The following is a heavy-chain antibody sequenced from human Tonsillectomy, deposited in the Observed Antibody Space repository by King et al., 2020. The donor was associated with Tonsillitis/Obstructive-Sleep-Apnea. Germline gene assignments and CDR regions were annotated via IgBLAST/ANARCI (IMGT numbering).Heavy chain of an antibody. D-gene: IGHD2-2*01. CDR3: ARGLGNMEYQLSYYYYYMDV. V-gene: IGHV7-4-1*02. J-gene: IGHJ6*03. CDR2: INTNTGNP. CDR1: GHTFTSYA. Sequence: VQLVESGSELKKPGASVKVSCTASGHTFTSYAMNWVRQAPGQGLEWMGWINTNTGNPTYAQGFTGRFVFSLDTSVSTAYLQISSLKAEDTAVYYCARGLGNMEYQLSYYYYYMDVWGKGTTVTVSS.